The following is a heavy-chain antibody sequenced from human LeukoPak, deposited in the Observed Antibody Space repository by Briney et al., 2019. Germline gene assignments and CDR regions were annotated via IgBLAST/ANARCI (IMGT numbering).Heavy chain of an antibody. D-gene: IGHD3-22*01. V-gene: IGHV4-61*02. Sequence: SETLSLTCTVSGGSISSGSYFWSWIRQPAGKGLEWIGRIYTSGSTNYNPSLKSRVTISVDTSKNQFSLKLSSVTAADTAVYYCARDTYIYYYDSSGFDYWGQGTLVTVSS. CDR1: GGSISSGSYF. J-gene: IGHJ4*02. CDR2: IYTSGST. CDR3: ARDTYIYYYDSSGFDY.